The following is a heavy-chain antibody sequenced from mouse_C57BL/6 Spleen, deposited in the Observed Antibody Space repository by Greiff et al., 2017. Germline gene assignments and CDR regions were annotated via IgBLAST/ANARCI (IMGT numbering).Heavy chain of an antibody. V-gene: IGHV1-69*01. CDR1: GYTFTSYW. Sequence: QVQLQQSGAELVMPGASVKLSCKASGYTFTSYWMHWVKQRPGQGLEWIGEIDPSDSYTNYNQKFKGKSTLTVDKSSSTAYMQLSSLTSEDSAVYYCARGIGTDYFDYWGQGTTLTVSS. CDR3: ARGIGTDYFDY. J-gene: IGHJ2*01. D-gene: IGHD4-1*01. CDR2: IDPSDSYT.